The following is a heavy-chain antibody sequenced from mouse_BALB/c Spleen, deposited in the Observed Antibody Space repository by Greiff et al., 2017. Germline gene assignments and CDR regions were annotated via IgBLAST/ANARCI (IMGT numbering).Heavy chain of an antibody. CDR1: GYAFTNYL. CDR3: ARGGIYYGNYLWYFDD. V-gene: IGHV1-54*01. Sequence: VQLQQSGAELVRPGTSVKVSCKASGYAFTNYLIEWVKQRPGQGLEWIGVINPGSGGTNYNEKFKGKATLTADKSSSTAYMQLSSLTSDDSAVYFCARGGIYYGNYLWYFDDWGQGTTLTVSS. CDR2: INPGSGGT. D-gene: IGHD2-1*01. J-gene: IGHJ2*01.